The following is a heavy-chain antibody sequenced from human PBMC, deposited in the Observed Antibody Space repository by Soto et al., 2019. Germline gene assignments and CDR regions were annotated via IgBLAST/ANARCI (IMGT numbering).Heavy chain of an antibody. Sequence: EVQLVESGGGLVQPGGSLRLSCAASGFTFSSYSMNWVRQAPGKGREWVSYISSSSSTIYYADSVKCRFTITRDNDKNSMDLQKNSLREDETAVYYCGRPEDSSSSYGMDVWGQGTTVTVSS. CDR3: GRPEDSSSSYGMDV. CDR2: ISSSSSTI. D-gene: IGHD6-6*01. CDR1: GFTFSSYS. J-gene: IGHJ6*02. V-gene: IGHV3-48*02.